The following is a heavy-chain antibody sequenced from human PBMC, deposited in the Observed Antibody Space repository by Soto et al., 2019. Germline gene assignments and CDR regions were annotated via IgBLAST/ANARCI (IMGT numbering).Heavy chain of an antibody. Sequence: GESLKISCKGSGYSFASHWVAWVRQMPEKGLEWIGTIYPGDSDTKYSSAFRGHVTISADTSVSTAYLQWRSLEATDSAIYYCAGYSWTYPHYLDFWGQGTPVHLSS. D-gene: IGHD1-26*01. CDR3: AGYSWTYPHYLDF. CDR1: GYSFASHW. CDR2: IYPGDSDT. V-gene: IGHV5-51*01. J-gene: IGHJ4*02.